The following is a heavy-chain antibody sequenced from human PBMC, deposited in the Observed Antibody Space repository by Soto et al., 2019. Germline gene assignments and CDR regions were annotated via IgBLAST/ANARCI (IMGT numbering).Heavy chain of an antibody. CDR3: AREKCSSTSCNHGMDV. D-gene: IGHD2-2*01. CDR1: AFTFNNFP. CDR2: ITTTSTYK. J-gene: IGHJ6*02. V-gene: IGHV3-21*01. Sequence: GGSLRLSCVASAFTFNNFPMHWVRQAPGKGLQWLASITTTSTYKYYADSVKGRFSVSRDNAKNSLYLELTNLRSEDTAVYYCAREKCSSTSCNHGMDVWGLGTTVTVSS.